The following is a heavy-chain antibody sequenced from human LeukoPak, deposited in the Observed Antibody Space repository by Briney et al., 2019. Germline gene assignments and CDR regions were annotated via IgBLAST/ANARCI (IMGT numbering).Heavy chain of an antibody. J-gene: IGHJ4*02. Sequence: PGGSLRLSCAASGFTFSSYWMSWVRQAPGKGLEWVANIKQDGSEKYYVDSVKGRFTISRDNAKNSLYLQMNSLRAEDTAVYYCASLTYYDYVWGSYRHDYWGQGTLVTVSS. V-gene: IGHV3-7*03. CDR2: IKQDGSEK. D-gene: IGHD3-16*02. CDR1: GFTFSSYW. CDR3: ASLTYYDYVWGSYRHDY.